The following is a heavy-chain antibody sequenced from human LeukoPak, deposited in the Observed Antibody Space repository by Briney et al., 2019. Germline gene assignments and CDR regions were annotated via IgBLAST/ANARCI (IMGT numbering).Heavy chain of an antibody. CDR1: GFTFSSYS. D-gene: IGHD3-22*01. Sequence: GGSLRLSCAASGFTFSSYSMNWVRQAPGKGLEWVSIIYSGGSTFYADSVKGRFTISRDNSKNTLYLQMNSLRAEDTAVYYCAREPYDSSGLDYWGQGTLVTVSS. CDR3: AREPYDSSGLDY. J-gene: IGHJ4*02. CDR2: IYSGGST. V-gene: IGHV3-66*01.